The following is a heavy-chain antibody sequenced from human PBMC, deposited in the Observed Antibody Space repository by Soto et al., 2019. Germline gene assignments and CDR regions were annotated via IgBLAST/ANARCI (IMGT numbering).Heavy chain of an antibody. J-gene: IGHJ4*02. CDR3: AKDSVATMGYFDY. Sequence: GGSLRLSCAASGFTFSSYGMHWVRQAPGKGLEWVEVISYDGSNKYYADSVKGRFTISRDNSKNTLYLQMNSLRAEDTAVYYCAKDSVATMGYFDYGGQGTLVTVSS. CDR2: ISYDGSNK. CDR1: GFTFSSYG. V-gene: IGHV3-30*18. D-gene: IGHD5-12*01.